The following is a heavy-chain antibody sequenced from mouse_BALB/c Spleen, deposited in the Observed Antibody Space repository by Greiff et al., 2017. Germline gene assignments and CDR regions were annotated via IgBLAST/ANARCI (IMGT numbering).Heavy chain of an antibody. CDR1: GFTFSSYT. V-gene: IGHV5-6-4*01. Sequence: EVQVVESGGGLVKPGGSLKLSCAASGFTFSSYTMSWVRQTPEKRLEWVATISSGGSYTYYPDSVKGRFTISRDNAKNTLYLQMSSLKSEDTAMYYCTRDLDGSAWFAYWGQGTLVTVSA. CDR3: TRDLDGSAWFAY. J-gene: IGHJ3*01. D-gene: IGHD2-3*01. CDR2: ISSGGSYT.